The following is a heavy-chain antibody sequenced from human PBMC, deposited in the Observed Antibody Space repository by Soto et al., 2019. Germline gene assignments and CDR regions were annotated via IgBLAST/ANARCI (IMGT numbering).Heavy chain of an antibody. Sequence: SETLSLTCAVYGGSFSGYYWSWIRQPPGKGLEWVGEINHSGSTNYNPSLKSRVTISVDTSKNQFSLKLSSVTAADTAVYYCARSYYYDSSGYYPPLGYWGQGTLVTVSS. CDR2: INHSGST. V-gene: IGHV4-34*01. CDR3: ARSYYYDSSGYYPPLGY. J-gene: IGHJ4*02. CDR1: GGSFSGYY. D-gene: IGHD3-22*01.